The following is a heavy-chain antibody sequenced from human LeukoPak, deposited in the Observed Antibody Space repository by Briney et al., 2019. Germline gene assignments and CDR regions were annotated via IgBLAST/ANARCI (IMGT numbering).Heavy chain of an antibody. Sequence: GESLQISCKGSGYSFTSYWIGWVRPMPGKGLEWMGIIYPGDSDTRYSPSFQGQVTISADKSISTAYLQWSSLKASDTAMYYCARRGSYSSGWYRGDDAFDIWGQGTMVTVSS. CDR1: GYSFTSYW. J-gene: IGHJ3*02. V-gene: IGHV5-51*01. CDR2: IYPGDSDT. CDR3: ARRGSYSSGWYRGDDAFDI. D-gene: IGHD6-19*01.